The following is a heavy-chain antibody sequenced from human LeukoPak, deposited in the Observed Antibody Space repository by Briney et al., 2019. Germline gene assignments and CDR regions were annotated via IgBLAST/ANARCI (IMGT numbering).Heavy chain of an antibody. J-gene: IGHJ5*02. D-gene: IGHD5-12*01. CDR3: ARDIHSGFDQ. V-gene: IGHV3-74*01. CDR1: GFTFDDYA. CDR2: INSDASST. Sequence: GGSLRLSCAASGFTFDDYAMHGVRQAPGTGLVWVSRINSDASSTNYADSVKGRFTISRDNAKNTLYLQMNSLRAEDTAVYYCARDIHSGFDQWGQGTLVTVSS.